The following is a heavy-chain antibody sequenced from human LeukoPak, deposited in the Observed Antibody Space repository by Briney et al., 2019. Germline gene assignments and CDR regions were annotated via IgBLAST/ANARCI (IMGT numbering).Heavy chain of an antibody. J-gene: IGHJ5*02. Sequence: GGSLRLSCAASGFTFSGYAMSWVRQAPGKGLEWVSGISAAGIINYMDSVKGRFTNSRDNSKNTLYLQMTSLRAEDTAMYYCAKRVVGCSSSSCYIALDAWGQGNLVTVSS. CDR3: AKRVVGCSSSSCYIALDA. CDR1: GFTFSGYA. D-gene: IGHD2-2*02. V-gene: IGHV3-23*01. CDR2: ISAAGII.